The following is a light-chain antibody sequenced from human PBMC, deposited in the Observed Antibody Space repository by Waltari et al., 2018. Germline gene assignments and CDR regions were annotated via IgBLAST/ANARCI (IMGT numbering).Light chain of an antibody. CDR3: AAWDDSRSGPGWV. CDR1: TSNIGTNY. CDR2: RNT. V-gene: IGLV1-47*01. Sequence: QSVLTQPPSASGTPGQRVTISCSGGTSNIGTNYVYWYQQLPGTAPTLLIYRNTQRPSGVPDRFSGSKSGTSASLAISGLRSEDEAAYFCAAWDDSRSGPGWVFGGGTEMTVL. J-gene: IGLJ3*02.